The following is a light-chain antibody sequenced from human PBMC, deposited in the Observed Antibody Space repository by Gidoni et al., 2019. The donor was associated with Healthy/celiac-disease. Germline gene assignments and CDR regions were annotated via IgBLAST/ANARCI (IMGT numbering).Light chain of an antibody. Sequence: EIVLTQSPGTLSLSPGERATLSCRDSQSVSSSYLAWYQQKPVQAPRLLIYGASSRATGIPDRFSGSGSGTDFTLTISRLEPEDFAVYYCQQYGSSPQTFGQGTKVEIK. J-gene: IGKJ1*01. CDR3: QQYGSSPQT. V-gene: IGKV3-20*01. CDR1: QSVSSSY. CDR2: GAS.